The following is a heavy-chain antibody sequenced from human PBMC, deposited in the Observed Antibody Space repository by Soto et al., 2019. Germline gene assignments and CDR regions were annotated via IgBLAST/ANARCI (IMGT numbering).Heavy chain of an antibody. CDR1: GFTFSSYE. CDR3: VRDAGGGYGICSRFDD. V-gene: IGHV3-48*03. Sequence: EVQLVESGGGLVPPGGSLRLSCASSGFTFSSYEMNWVRQAPGKGPEWIAYISSSGTTTSYADSVKGRFTISRDNAKNSLELQMNSLRAEDTAVYYCVRDAGGGYGICSRFDDWGQGALVSVSS. D-gene: IGHD3-10*02. CDR2: ISSSGTTT. J-gene: IGHJ4*02.